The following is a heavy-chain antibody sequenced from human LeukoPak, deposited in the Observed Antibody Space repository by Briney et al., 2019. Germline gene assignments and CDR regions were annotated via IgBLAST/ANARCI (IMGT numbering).Heavy chain of an antibody. CDR3: ARESLIEGISFDY. CDR1: GFTFSSYE. CDR2: ISSSGSTI. D-gene: IGHD1-26*01. Sequence: PGGSLRLSCAASGFTFSSYEMNWVRQAPGKGLEWVSYISSSGSTIYYADSVKGRFTISRDNAKNSLYLQMNSLRAEDTAVFYCARESLIEGISFDYWGQGTLVTVSS. J-gene: IGHJ4*02. V-gene: IGHV3-48*03.